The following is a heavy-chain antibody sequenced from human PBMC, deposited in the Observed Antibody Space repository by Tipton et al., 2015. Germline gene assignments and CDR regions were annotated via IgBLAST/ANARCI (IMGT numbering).Heavy chain of an antibody. Sequence: LSLTCTVSGGSVSSGNYYWSWIRQPPGKDLEWIGYIYYSGSTKYSPSLKSSVTISVDSSKTQLSLKLRSVTAADTAVYYCARFRFEYFDCWGHGTLVTVSS. CDR3: ARFRFEYFDC. J-gene: IGHJ4*01. V-gene: IGHV4-61*01. CDR1: GGSVSSGNYY. D-gene: IGHD3-3*01. CDR2: IYYSGST.